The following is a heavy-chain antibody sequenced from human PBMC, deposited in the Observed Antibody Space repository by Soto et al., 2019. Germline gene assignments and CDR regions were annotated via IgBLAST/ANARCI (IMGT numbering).Heavy chain of an antibody. CDR1: GFTFRSFG. V-gene: IGHV3-33*01. J-gene: IGHJ4*02. Sequence: QVQLVESGGAVVQPGRSLRLSCAASGFTFRSFGMHWVRQAPGKGLEWVAIIWYDGSNTYYADSVKGRFTISRDNSRNTLYLQMNSLRAEDTAVYYCARDLLGSAGHFDYWGQGTLVTVSS. CDR2: IWYDGSNT. CDR3: ARDLLGSAGHFDY. D-gene: IGHD6-13*01.